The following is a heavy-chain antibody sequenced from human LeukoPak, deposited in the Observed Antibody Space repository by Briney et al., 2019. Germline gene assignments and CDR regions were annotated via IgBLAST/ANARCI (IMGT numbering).Heavy chain of an antibody. CDR1: GFTFSSYA. Sequence: GGSLRLSCAASGFTFSSYAMSWVRPAPGEGLEWVSAISGSGGSTYYADSVKGRFTISRDNSKNTLYLQMNSLRAEDTAVYYCAKAHGIAVAGQAFDIWGQGTMVTVSS. J-gene: IGHJ3*02. CDR2: ISGSGGST. V-gene: IGHV3-23*01. CDR3: AKAHGIAVAGQAFDI. D-gene: IGHD6-19*01.